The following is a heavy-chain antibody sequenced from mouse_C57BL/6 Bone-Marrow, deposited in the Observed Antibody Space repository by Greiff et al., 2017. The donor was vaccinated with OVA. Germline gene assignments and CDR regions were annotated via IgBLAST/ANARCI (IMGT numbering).Heavy chain of an antibody. V-gene: IGHV7-1*01. CDR2: SRNKANDYTT. D-gene: IGHD2-4*01. CDR1: GFTFSDFY. CDR3: ERDGSYDSLFAY. Sequence: EVQRVESGGGLVQPGRSLRLSCATSGFTFSDFYMEWVRQAPGKGLEWIAASRNKANDYTTEYSASVKGRFIVSRDTSQSILYLQMNALRAEDTAIDFCERDGSYDSLFAYWGQGTLVTVSA. J-gene: IGHJ3*01.